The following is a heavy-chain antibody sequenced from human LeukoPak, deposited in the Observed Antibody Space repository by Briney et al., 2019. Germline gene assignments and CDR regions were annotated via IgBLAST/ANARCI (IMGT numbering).Heavy chain of an antibody. CDR3: ARGQMYSNSAVWFDP. V-gene: IGHV3-74*01. CDR2: INSDASGT. Sequence: GGSLRLSCAASGFTLSSYWMHWVRQAPGKGLVWVSRINSDASGTSYADSVKGRFTISRDNAKNTLYVQMNSLRVEDTAVYYCARGQMYSNSAVWFDPWGQGTLVTVSS. D-gene: IGHD6-13*01. J-gene: IGHJ5*02. CDR1: GFTLSSYW.